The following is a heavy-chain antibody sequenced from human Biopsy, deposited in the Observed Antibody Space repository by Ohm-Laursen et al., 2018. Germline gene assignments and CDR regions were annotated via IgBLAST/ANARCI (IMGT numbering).Heavy chain of an antibody. CDR3: ARAPPLIRGVVESWFDP. V-gene: IGHV4-4*07. Sequence: PPGTLSLTCSVSGGYISHYYWTWIRQPAGQGLEWIGRIYITGETDYNPSLKSRVTMSVDSSKKQLSLKLKSVTAADTAIYYCARAPPLIRGVVESWFDPWGQGILVTVSS. J-gene: IGHJ5*02. CDR2: IYITGET. D-gene: IGHD3-10*01. CDR1: GGYISHYY.